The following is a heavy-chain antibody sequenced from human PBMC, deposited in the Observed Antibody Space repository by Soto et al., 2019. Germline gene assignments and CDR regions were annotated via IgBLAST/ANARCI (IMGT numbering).Heavy chain of an antibody. J-gene: IGHJ5*02. D-gene: IGHD2-15*01. CDR3: AGGVGSCSGGSCYSEYNWFDP. CDR1: GYTFTSYG. Sequence: QVQLVQSGAEVKKPGASVKVSCKASGYTFTSYGISWVRQAPGQGLEWMGWISAYNGNTNYAQKLHGRVTTTTVTSTSTVYMELRSLRSDDTAVYYCAGGVGSCSGGSCYSEYNWFDPWGQGTLVTVSS. CDR2: ISAYNGNT. V-gene: IGHV1-18*04.